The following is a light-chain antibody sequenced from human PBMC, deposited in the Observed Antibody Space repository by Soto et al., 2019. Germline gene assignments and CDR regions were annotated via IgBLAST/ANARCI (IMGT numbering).Light chain of an antibody. V-gene: IGKV3-20*01. CDR2: GAS. Sequence: EIVLTQSPGTLSLSPGERATLSCRASQSVSSSYLAWYQQKPGQAPRLLIFGASTRATGIPDRFSGSGSGTDVTIPISRREPEEFAVYYCRHYGSSPSTFGQGTKVEIK. CDR3: RHYGSSPST. CDR1: QSVSSSY. J-gene: IGKJ1*01.